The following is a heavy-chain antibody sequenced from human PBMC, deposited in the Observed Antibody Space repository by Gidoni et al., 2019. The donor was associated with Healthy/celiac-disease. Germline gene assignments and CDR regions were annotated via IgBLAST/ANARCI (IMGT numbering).Heavy chain of an antibody. D-gene: IGHD1-26*01. Sequence: QVQLQQWGAGLLKPSETLSITCAVYGGSFSGYYWSWIRQPPGKGLKWIGEINHSVSTNYNPSLKSRVTISVDTSKNQFSLKLSSVTAADTAVYYCARGGRRAKMVGATYYFDYWGQGTLVTVSS. CDR1: GGSFSGYY. CDR2: INHSVST. V-gene: IGHV4-34*01. CDR3: ARGGRRAKMVGATYYFDY. J-gene: IGHJ4*02.